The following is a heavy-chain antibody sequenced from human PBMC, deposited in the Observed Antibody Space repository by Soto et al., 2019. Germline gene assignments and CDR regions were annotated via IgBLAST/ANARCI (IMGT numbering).Heavy chain of an antibody. D-gene: IGHD4-17*01. V-gene: IGHV4-59*01. Sequence: SETLSLTCTVSGGSISSYYWSWIRQPPGKGLEWIGYIYYSGSTNYNPSLKSRVTISVDTSKNQFSLKLSSVTAADTAEYYCARDYGDYGYYYYGMDVWGQGTTVTVSS. CDR2: IYYSGST. CDR3: ARDYGDYGYYYYGMDV. J-gene: IGHJ6*02. CDR1: GGSISSYY.